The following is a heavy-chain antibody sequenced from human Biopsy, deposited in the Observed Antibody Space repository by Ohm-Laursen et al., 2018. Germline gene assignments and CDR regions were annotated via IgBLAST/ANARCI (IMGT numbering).Heavy chain of an antibody. CDR3: ARGSSYGYDFDY. CDR2: IYDSGST. V-gene: IGHV4-61*01. Sequence: TLSLTCTVSGDSVSSGSFYWTWIRQPPGQGLEYIGYIYDSGSTNFNPSLKSRVTISVDTSKNQFSLKLSSVTAADTAVYFCARGSSYGYDFDYWGQGTLVAVSS. D-gene: IGHD5-18*01. CDR1: GDSVSSGSFY. J-gene: IGHJ4*02.